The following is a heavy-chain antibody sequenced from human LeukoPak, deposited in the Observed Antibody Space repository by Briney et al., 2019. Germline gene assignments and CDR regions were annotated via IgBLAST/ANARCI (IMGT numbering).Heavy chain of an antibody. D-gene: IGHD1-26*01. CDR2: ISYDGSNK. V-gene: IGHV3-30*03. Sequence: GGSLRLSCAASGFSFSSYGMHWVRQAPGKGLEWVAVISYDGSNKYYADSVKGRFTISRDNSKNTLYLQMNSLTADDTAVYYCARDRSGSTHWGPGTLVTVSS. J-gene: IGHJ4*02. CDR1: GFSFSSYG. CDR3: ARDRSGSTH.